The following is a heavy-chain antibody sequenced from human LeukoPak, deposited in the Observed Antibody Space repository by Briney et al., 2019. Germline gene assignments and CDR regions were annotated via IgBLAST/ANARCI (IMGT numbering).Heavy chain of an antibody. V-gene: IGHV3-7*03. Sequence: GGSLRLSCAASGFTFSSYWMSWVRQAPGKGLEWVANIKQDGSEKYYVDSVKGRFTISRDNAKNSRYMQMNSLRAEDTAVYYCARDPYPIGGEFDYWGQGTLVTVSS. D-gene: IGHD3-10*01. CDR2: IKQDGSEK. J-gene: IGHJ4*02. CDR1: GFTFSSYW. CDR3: ARDPYPIGGEFDY.